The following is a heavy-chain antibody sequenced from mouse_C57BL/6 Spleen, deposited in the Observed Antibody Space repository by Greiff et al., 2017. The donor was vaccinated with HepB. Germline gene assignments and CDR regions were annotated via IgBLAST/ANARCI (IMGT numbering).Heavy chain of an antibody. Sequence: EVKVVESGGGLVKPGGSLKLSCAASGFTFSSYTMSWVRQTPEKRLEWVATISGGGGNTYYPDSVKGRFTISRDNAKNTLYLQMSSLRSEDTALYYCARPAPNYDYDPFFAYWGQGTLVTVSA. CDR1: GFTFSSYT. CDR3: ARPAPNYDYDPFFAY. CDR2: ISGGGGNT. D-gene: IGHD2-4*01. V-gene: IGHV5-9*01. J-gene: IGHJ3*01.